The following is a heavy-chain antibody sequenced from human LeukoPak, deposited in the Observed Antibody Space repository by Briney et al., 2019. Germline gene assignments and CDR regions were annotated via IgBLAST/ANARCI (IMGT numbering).Heavy chain of an antibody. V-gene: IGHV3-23*01. CDR2: ISGGGGST. CDR3: AKDQPYYDSSGYYYSSFDY. CDR1: GFTFSSYA. J-gene: IGHJ4*02. D-gene: IGHD3-22*01. Sequence: GGSLRLSCAASGFTFSSYAMGWVRQAPGKGLEWVSAISGGGGSTYYADSVKGRFTISRDNSKNTLYLQMNSLRAEDTAVYYCAKDQPYYDSSGYYYSSFDYWGQGTLVTVSS.